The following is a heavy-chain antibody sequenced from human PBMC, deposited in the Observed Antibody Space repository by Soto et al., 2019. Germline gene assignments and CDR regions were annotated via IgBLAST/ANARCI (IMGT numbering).Heavy chain of an antibody. CDR2: AHFSGST. D-gene: IGHD1-1*01. CDR3: ARGGTMSWNVLGW. J-gene: IGHJ4*02. V-gene: IGHV4-4*07. Sequence: SETLSLTCTVSGGSISSHYWTWIRQPAGKGLEWIGRAHFSGSTDYNPSLKSRATMSVDTSKNQFSLKVISVTAADTAVYYCARGGTMSWNVLGWWGQGTLVTVYS. CDR1: GGSISSHY.